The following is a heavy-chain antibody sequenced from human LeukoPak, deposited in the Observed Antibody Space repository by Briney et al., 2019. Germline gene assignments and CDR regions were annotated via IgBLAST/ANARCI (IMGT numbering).Heavy chain of an antibody. V-gene: IGHV3-20*04. CDR1: EFSVGSNY. D-gene: IGHD2-8*01. Sequence: PGGSLRLSCAASEFSVGSNYMTWVRQAPGKGLEWVSGISWNGGYTHYADSVKGRFTISRDNAKNSLYLQMNSLRAEDTALYYCARDLMMEGRYFNYYMDVWGEGTTVTVSS. J-gene: IGHJ6*03. CDR2: ISWNGGYT. CDR3: ARDLMMEGRYFNYYMDV.